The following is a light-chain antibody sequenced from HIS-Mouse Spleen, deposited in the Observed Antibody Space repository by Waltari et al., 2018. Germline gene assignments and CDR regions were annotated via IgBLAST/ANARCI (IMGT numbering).Light chain of an antibody. CDR3: QQLNSYLIT. CDR2: AAS. J-gene: IGKJ5*01. CDR1: QGISSY. Sequence: DIQLTQSPSFLSASVGDRVTITCRASQGISSYVAWYQKKPGKAPKLLIYAASTLQSGVPSRFSGSGSGTEFTLTISSLQPEDFATYYCQQLNSYLITFGQGTRLEIK. V-gene: IGKV1-9*01.